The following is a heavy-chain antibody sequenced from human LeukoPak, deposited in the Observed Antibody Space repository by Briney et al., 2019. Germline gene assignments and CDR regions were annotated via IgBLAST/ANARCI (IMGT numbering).Heavy chain of an antibody. J-gene: IGHJ6*01. D-gene: IGHD4-17*01. CDR1: RGSINRYY. V-gene: IGHV4-59*01. CDR3: ARDVGAYYGDYALVVGLYYYYYGMDV. Sequence: SEPLSLTCTVPRGSINRYYWTWIRQPPRQGLEWIGYVSYSRSTNYDPSLKSRVTISVDTSKNQFSLKLSSLTAADTAVYYCARDVGAYYGDYALVVGLYYYYYGMDVWGQGTTVTVSS. CDR2: VSYSRST.